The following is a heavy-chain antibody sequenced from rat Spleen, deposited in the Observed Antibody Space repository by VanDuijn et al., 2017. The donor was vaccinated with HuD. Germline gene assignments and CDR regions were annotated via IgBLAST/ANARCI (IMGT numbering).Heavy chain of an antibody. CDR1: GFTFNNYG. V-gene: IGHV5-29*01. CDR2: FSYDGFTT. CDR3: VRQDTSGYSNWFTY. Sequence: EVQLVESGGGLVQPGRSLKLSCAASGFTFNNYGMAWVRQAPTKGLEWVATFSYDGFTTYYRDSVRGRFTISSDDAKTTLYLQMDSLRSEDTATYYCVRQDTSGYSNWFTYWGQGTLVTVSS. J-gene: IGHJ3*01. D-gene: IGHD4-3*01.